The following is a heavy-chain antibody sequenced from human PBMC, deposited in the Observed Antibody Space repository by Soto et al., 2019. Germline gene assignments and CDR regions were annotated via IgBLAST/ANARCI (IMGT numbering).Heavy chain of an antibody. J-gene: IGHJ6*02. V-gene: IGHV3-30*18. CDR2: ISYDGSNK. CDR3: AKDRRYDYGDYGSWYYYYYGMDV. CDR1: GFTFSSYG. D-gene: IGHD4-17*01. Sequence: QVQLVESGGGVVQPGRSLRLSCAASGFTFSSYGMHWVRQAPGKGLEWVAVISYDGSNKYYADSVKGRFTISRDNSKNSLYLQMNSLRAEDTAVYYCAKDRRYDYGDYGSWYYYYYGMDVWGQGTTVTVSS.